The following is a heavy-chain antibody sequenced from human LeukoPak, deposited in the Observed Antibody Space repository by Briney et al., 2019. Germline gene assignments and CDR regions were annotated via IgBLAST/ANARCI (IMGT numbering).Heavy chain of an antibody. CDR1: GFTFSSYS. V-gene: IGHV3-21*01. J-gene: IGHJ3*02. CDR2: IRSSSSYI. D-gene: IGHD1-26*01. CDR3: ARGWERGAFDI. Sequence: GGTLRLSCAASGFTFSSYSMNWVRQAPGKGLEWVSSIRSSSSYIYYADSVKGRFTISRDNAKNSLYLQMNSLRAEDTAVYYCARGWERGAFDIWGQGTMVTVSS.